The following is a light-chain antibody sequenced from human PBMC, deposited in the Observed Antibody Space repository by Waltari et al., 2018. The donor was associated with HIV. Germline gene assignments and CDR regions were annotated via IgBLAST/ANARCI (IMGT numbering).Light chain of an antibody. CDR3: SSYTTSKTYV. CDR2: DAT. CDR1: DTAIGAYDF. J-gene: IGLJ1*01. V-gene: IGLV2-14*03. Sequence: QSALTQPASVSGSPGQSISISCSGTDTAIGAYDFVSWYQQYPGRPPKLIIYDATNRPSDFSDRFSASKSGTTASLTITGLQDEDEADYFCSSYTTSKTYVFGSGTRVIVL.